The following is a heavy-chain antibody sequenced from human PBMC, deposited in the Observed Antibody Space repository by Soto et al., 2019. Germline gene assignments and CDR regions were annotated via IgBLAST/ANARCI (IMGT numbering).Heavy chain of an antibody. D-gene: IGHD2-15*01. V-gene: IGHV4-59*08. CDR3: AGLHCIGGSCYLDP. CDR1: GDSISSYF. Sequence: QVQLQESGPGLVKPSETLSLTCTVSGDSISSYFWSWIRQPPGKGLEWIGYIYYSGSTDYNPSLKSRVNISVDTSKNQVSLRLSSVTSADAAVYYCAGLHCIGGSCYLDPWGQGTLVAVSS. CDR2: IYYSGST. J-gene: IGHJ5*02.